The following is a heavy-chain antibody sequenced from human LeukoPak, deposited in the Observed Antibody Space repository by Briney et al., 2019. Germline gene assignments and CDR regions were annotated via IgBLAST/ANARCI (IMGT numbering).Heavy chain of an antibody. V-gene: IGHV3-9*01. D-gene: IGHD6-19*01. J-gene: IGHJ4*02. CDR1: GFTFDAYA. Sequence: GRSLRLSCTASGFTFDAYAMHWVRQAPGKGLEWVSSISWNGGSIGYADSVKGRFTISRDDAKNSLYLQMNSLRPEDTALYYCAKDIAPPSSGTFDYWGQGTLVTVSS. CDR2: ISWNGGSI. CDR3: AKDIAPPSSGTFDY.